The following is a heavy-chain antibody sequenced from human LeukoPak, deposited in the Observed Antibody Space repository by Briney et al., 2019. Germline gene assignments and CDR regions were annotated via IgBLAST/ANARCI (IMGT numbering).Heavy chain of an antibody. Sequence: SETLSLTCTVSGGSISSYYWSWIRQPPGKGLEWIGYIYYSGSTNYYPSLTSRVTISVDTSKNQFSLKLSSVTAEDRAVYYCARARRGGGTTVDYWGQGTLVTVSS. J-gene: IGHJ4*02. CDR3: ARARRGGGTTVDY. CDR1: GGSISSYY. V-gene: IGHV4-59*01. CDR2: IYYSGST. D-gene: IGHD3-16*01.